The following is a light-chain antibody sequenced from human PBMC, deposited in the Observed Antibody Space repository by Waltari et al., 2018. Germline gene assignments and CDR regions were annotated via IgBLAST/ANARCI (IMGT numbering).Light chain of an antibody. J-gene: IGLJ2*01. CDR3: QSYDSSLSAL. Sequence: QSVLTQPPSVSGAPGQRVPISCTGSSPNIGAGYAVHWYQQLPGTAPKLLIYGNSNRPSGVPDRFSGSKSGTSASLAITGLQAEDEADYYCQSYDSSLSALFGGGTKLTVL. CDR1: SPNIGAGYA. V-gene: IGLV1-40*01. CDR2: GNS.